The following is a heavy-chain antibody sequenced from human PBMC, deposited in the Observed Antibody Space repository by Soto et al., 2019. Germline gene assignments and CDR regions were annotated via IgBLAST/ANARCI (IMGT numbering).Heavy chain of an antibody. Sequence: GGSLRLSCAASGFTFSSYGMHWVRQAPGKGLEWVAVISYDGTNKYYADSVKGRFTISRDNSKNTLYLQMNSLRAEDTAVYYCAKAPILRFLELSYPPREWFDPWGQGTLVTVSS. CDR2: ISYDGTNK. V-gene: IGHV3-30*18. D-gene: IGHD3-3*01. J-gene: IGHJ5*02. CDR1: GFTFSSYG. CDR3: AKAPILRFLELSYPPREWFDP.